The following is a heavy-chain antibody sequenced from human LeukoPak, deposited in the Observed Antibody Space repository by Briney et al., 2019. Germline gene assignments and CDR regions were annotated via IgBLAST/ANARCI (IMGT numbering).Heavy chain of an antibody. CDR1: GFTFSSYG. J-gene: IGHJ4*02. V-gene: IGHV3-33*01. CDR3: ARDKGKWLVSLDY. Sequence: GGSLRLSCAASGFTFSSYGMHWVRQAPGRGLEWVAVIWYDGSNKYYADSVKGRFTISRDNSKNTLYLQMNSLRAEDTAVYYCARDKGKWLVSLDYWGQGTLVTVSS. CDR2: IWYDGSNK. D-gene: IGHD6-19*01.